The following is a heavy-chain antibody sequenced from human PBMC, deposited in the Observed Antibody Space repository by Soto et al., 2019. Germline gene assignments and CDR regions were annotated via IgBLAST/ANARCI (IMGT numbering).Heavy chain of an antibody. Sequence: QVQLQQWGAGLLKPSETLALTCAVYGGSFSGYYWNWIRQPPGKGLEWIGEINHSVSTNYNPSLKSRVTISVDTSKNQFSLTLSSVTAADTAVYYCARGGAGGLIATAVPRGYWGQGTLVSVSS. CDR3: ARGGAGGLIATAVPRGY. J-gene: IGHJ4*02. D-gene: IGHD6-13*01. CDR1: GGSFSGYY. V-gene: IGHV4-34*01. CDR2: INHSVST.